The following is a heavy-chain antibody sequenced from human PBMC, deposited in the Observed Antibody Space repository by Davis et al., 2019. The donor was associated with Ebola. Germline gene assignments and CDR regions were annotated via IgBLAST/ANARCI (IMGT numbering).Heavy chain of an antibody. CDR3: ARGHTYGRWDDWFDP. D-gene: IGHD5-18*01. V-gene: IGHV1-2*06. CDR2: INPNFGGK. Sequence: ASVKVSCKASGYTFAAHYIHWVRQAPGQGLEWMGRINPNFGGKIYAQKFQDRVTMTIDPSINTAYMELDRLRSDDTAVYYCARGHTYGRWDDWFDPWGQGTLVTVSS. CDR1: GYTFAAHY. J-gene: IGHJ5*02.